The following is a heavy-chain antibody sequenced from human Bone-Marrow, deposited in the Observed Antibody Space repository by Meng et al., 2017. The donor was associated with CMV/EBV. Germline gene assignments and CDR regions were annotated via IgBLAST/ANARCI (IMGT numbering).Heavy chain of an antibody. CDR2: ISSSSSYI. D-gene: IGHD3-22*01. CDR3: ARDPSGYYSYYYYGMDV. CDR1: GFTFSSYS. Sequence: GGSLRLSCAASGFTFSSYSMNWVRQAPGKGLEWVSSISSSSSYIYYADSVKGRFTISRDNAKNSLYLQMNSLRAEDTAVYYCARDPSGYYSYYYYGMDVWGQGTTVTVSS. V-gene: IGHV3-21*01. J-gene: IGHJ6*02.